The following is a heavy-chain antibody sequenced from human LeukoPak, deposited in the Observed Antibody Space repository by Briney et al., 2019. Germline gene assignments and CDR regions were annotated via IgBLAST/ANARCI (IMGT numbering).Heavy chain of an antibody. CDR1: GYTFTSYA. CDR2: INTNTGNP. D-gene: IGHD3-3*01. Sequence: ASVKVSCKASGYTFTSYAMNWVRQAPGQGLEWMGWINTNTGNPTYAQGFTGRFVFSLDTSVSTADLQISSLKAEDTAVYYCARWEWLTHSYAFDIWGQGTMVTVSS. CDR3: ARWEWLTHSYAFDI. J-gene: IGHJ3*02. V-gene: IGHV7-4-1*02.